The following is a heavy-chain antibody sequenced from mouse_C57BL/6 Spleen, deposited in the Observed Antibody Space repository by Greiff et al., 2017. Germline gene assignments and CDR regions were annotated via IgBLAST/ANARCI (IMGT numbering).Heavy chain of an antibody. CDR1: GSAFSSTW. CDR2: IYPGDGDT. V-gene: IGHV1-80*01. CDR3: ARFETHFDY. Sequence: VHLVESGAELVKPGASVKISAKASGSAFSSTWRNWVKQRPGRGLEWIGQIYPGDGDTNYNGKFKGKATLTADKSSSTAYMQLSSLTSEDSAVYFCARFETHFDYWGQGTTLTVSS. J-gene: IGHJ2*01.